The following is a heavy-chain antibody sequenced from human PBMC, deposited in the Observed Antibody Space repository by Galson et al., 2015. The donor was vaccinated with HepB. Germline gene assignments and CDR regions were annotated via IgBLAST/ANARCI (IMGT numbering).Heavy chain of an antibody. CDR2: IKQQGNEK. CDR1: GFTFNIFW. CDR3: ARCRVTMIREAFDI. Sequence: SLRLSCGASGFTFNIFWMSWVRQAPGKGLEWVANIKQQGNEKNYLDSVKGRFTISRDNAKNSLYLQMNSLRAEDTAVYYCARCRVTMIREAFDIWGQGTMVTVSS. V-gene: IGHV3-7*03. D-gene: IGHD3-22*01. J-gene: IGHJ3*02.